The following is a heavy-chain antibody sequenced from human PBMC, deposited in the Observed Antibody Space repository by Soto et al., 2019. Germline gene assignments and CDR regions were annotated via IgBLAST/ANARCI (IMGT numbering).Heavy chain of an antibody. J-gene: IGHJ6*02. CDR2: IDPSDSYT. CDR3: ARHNDFWSGTVPSAYGMDV. Sequence: PGESLKISCKGSGYSFTSYWISWVRQMPGKVLEWMGRIDPSDSYTNYSPSFQGHVTISADKSISTAYLQWSSLKASDTAMYYCARHNDFWSGTVPSAYGMDVWGQGXTVTVYS. CDR1: GYSFTSYW. D-gene: IGHD3-3*01. V-gene: IGHV5-10-1*01.